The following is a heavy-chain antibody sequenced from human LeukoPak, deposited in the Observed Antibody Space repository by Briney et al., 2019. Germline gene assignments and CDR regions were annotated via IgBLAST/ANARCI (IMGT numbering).Heavy chain of an antibody. CDR1: GFTFISYA. CDR3: AKDPIVFNSGNYYLGTFDI. D-gene: IGHD1-26*01. V-gene: IGHV3-23*01. CDR2: ISSSGGT. Sequence: PGGSLRLSCGASGFTFISYAMTWVRQAPGKGMEWVSAISSSGGTYYGDSVKGRFTISRDNSKNTLYLQMNSLRAEDTAVYYCAKDPIVFNSGNYYLGTFDIWGQGTMVIVSS. J-gene: IGHJ3*02.